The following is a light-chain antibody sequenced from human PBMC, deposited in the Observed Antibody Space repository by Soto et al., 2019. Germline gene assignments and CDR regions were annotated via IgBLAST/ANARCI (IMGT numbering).Light chain of an antibody. CDR2: GAS. CDR1: QSVSSN. J-gene: IGKJ1*01. Sequence: EIVMTQSPATLSVSPGERATLSCRASQSVSSNLAWYQQKPGQAPRLLIYGASTRATGIPARLSGGGSGTEFTLTISSLQSEDFAVYYCQQYNNWPPTFGQGTKV. CDR3: QQYNNWPPT. V-gene: IGKV3-15*01.